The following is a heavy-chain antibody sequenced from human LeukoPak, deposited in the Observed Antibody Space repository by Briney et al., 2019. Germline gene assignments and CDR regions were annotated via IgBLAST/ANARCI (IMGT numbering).Heavy chain of an antibody. Sequence: GGSLRLSCVASGITFSNYAVSWVRQAPEKGLDWVSVISGSAHKIRYADSVKGRFTISRDNSENIVYLQMNNLGVEDTAVYYCAGRPTGYSSGYIHWGQGTLVTVSS. CDR2: ISGSAHKI. V-gene: IGHV3-23*01. CDR3: AGRPTGYSSGYIH. D-gene: IGHD5-18*01. CDR1: GITFSNYA. J-gene: IGHJ4*02.